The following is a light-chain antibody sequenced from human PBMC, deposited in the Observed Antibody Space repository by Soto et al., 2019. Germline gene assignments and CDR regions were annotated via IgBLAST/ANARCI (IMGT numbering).Light chain of an antibody. CDR2: TAT. V-gene: IGKV1-39*01. CDR3: QQSYSTPPT. Sequence: DIQLTQSPSFLSASVGDRVTSTCRASQGISSNLAWYQQKPGKAPKLLIYTATSLQSGVPSRFSGSGSGTDFTLTISSLQPEDFATYYCQQSYSTPPTFGQGTTVDIK. CDR1: QGISSN. J-gene: IGKJ1*01.